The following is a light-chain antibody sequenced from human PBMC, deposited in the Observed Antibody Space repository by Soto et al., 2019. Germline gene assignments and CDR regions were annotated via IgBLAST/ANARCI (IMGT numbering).Light chain of an antibody. V-gene: IGKV3-15*01. CDR1: HSVSSN. CDR2: GAS. J-gene: IGKJ1*01. CDR3: QQYNNWPPWT. Sequence: EIVMTQSPATLSVSPGERAILSCRASHSVSSNLAWYQQKPGQAPRLLIYGASTRATGIPARFSGSVSGTEFTLTISSLQSEDFAVYYCQQYNNWPPWTFGQGTKVDIK.